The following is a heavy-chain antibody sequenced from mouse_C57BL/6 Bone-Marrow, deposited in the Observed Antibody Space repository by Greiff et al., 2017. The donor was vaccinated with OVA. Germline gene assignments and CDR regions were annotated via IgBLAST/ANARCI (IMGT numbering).Heavy chain of an antibody. Sequence: QVQLQQSDAELVKPGASVKISCKVSGYTFTDHTIHWMKQRPDQGLEWIGYIYPRDGSTKYNEKFKGKATLTADKSSSTAYMQLNSLTSEDSAVYVCARPYYGSAWFAYWGQGTLVTVSA. D-gene: IGHD1-1*01. V-gene: IGHV1-78*01. J-gene: IGHJ3*01. CDR3: ARPYYGSAWFAY. CDR1: GYTFTDHT. CDR2: IYPRDGST.